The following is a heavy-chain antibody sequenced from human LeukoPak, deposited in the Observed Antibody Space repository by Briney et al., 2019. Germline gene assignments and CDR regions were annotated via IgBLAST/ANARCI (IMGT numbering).Heavy chain of an antibody. CDR1: GYTFTSYG. V-gene: IGHV1-18*01. CDR2: ISAYNGNT. D-gene: IGHD2-2*01. Sequence: ASVKVSCKASGYTFTSYGISWVRQAPGQGLEWMGWISAYNGNTNYAQKLQGRVTMTTDTSTSTAYMELRSLRSDDTAVCYCARRYCSSTSCYGAFNWFDPWGQGTLVTVSS. J-gene: IGHJ5*02. CDR3: ARRYCSSTSCYGAFNWFDP.